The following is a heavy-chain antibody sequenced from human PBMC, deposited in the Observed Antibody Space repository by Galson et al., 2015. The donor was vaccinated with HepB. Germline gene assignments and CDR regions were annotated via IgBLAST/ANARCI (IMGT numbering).Heavy chain of an antibody. V-gene: IGHV6-1*01. D-gene: IGHD1-26*01. CDR1: GDSVSSNSAA. Sequence: CAISGDSVSSNSAAWNWIRQSPSRGLEWLGRTYYRSKWYNDYAVSVKSRIIINPDTSKNQFSLQLNSVTPEDTAVYYCARSPLRRQWELQYYYYYMDVWGKGTTVTVSS. J-gene: IGHJ6*03. CDR3: ARSPLRRQWELQYYYYYMDV. CDR2: TYYRSKWYN.